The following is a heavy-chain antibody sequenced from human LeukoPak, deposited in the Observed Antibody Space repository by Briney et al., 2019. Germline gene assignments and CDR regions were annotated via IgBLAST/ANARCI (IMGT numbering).Heavy chain of an antibody. CDR2: ISTHNGKT. CDR3: AREYCITTDCSMIQTYFDY. D-gene: IGHD2-2*01. CDR1: GYTFMNYG. V-gene: IGHV1-18*01. Sequence: ASVKVSCKTSGYTFMNYGINRVRQAPGHGPEGMGWISTHNGKTKYAQNFQGRITMTTETSASTAYLELRSLRADDTAMYFCAREYCITTDCSMIQTYFDYWGQGTLVTVSS. J-gene: IGHJ4*02.